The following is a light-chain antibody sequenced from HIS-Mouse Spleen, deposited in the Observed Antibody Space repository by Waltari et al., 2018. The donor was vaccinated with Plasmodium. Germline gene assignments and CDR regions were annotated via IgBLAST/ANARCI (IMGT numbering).Light chain of an antibody. CDR3: QQYNNWSFT. CDR1: QSVSSN. J-gene: IGKJ3*01. Sequence: EIVMTQSPATLSVSPGERATLSCRASQSVSSNLAWYQQKPGKAPRLLMYGASTRATGIPARFSGSGSATKFTLTISSMQYEDFAVYYCQQYNNWSFTFGPGTKVDIK. CDR2: GAS. V-gene: IGKV3-15*01.